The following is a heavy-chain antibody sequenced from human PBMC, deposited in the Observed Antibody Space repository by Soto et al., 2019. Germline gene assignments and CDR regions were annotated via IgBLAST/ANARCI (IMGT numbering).Heavy chain of an antibody. D-gene: IGHD2-15*01. J-gene: IGHJ2*01. CDR2: IGPYNGNT. V-gene: IGHV1-18*01. Sequence: QAQLVQSGAEVKKPGASVKVSCQAGGYTFADYGISWVRQAPGQGLEWVGWIGPYNGNTNYAQNLQDRVTMTKDTSTNTAYMELRSLRSDDTALYYCARCYCTVGSCYTCWHFDLWGRGTLLTVSS. CDR3: ARCYCTVGSCYTCWHFDL. CDR1: GYTFADYG.